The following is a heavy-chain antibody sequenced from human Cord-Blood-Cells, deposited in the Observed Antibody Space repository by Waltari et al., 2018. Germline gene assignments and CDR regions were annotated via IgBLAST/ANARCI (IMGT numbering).Heavy chain of an antibody. CDR3: ATTGLYYDFWGGSSSDACDV. D-gene: IGHD3-3*01. Sequence: EVQLVQSGAEVKKPGATVKISCKVSGYTFTDYYMHWVQQAPGKGLEWMGLVDPEEGETIYAEKVEGRVTITADTSTDTPYMGLSSLRSEDTAVYYWATTGLYYDFWGGSSSDACDVGGQGTMVTVSS. CDR2: VDPEEGET. J-gene: IGHJ3*01. CDR1: GYTFTDYY. V-gene: IGHV1-69-2*01.